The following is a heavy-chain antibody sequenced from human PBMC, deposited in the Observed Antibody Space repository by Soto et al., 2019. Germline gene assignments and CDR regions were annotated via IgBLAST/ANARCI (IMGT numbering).Heavy chain of an antibody. V-gene: IGHV6-1*01. CDR3: ARVVAGWFYSNWFDP. D-gene: IGHD6-19*01. Sequence: PTLSLTCALSGDSVSSNSAAWNWIRQSPSRGLEWLGRTYYRSKWYNDYAVSVKSRITINPDTSKNQFSLQMNSVTPEDTAVYYCARVVAGWFYSNWFDPWGQGTLVTVST. CDR1: GDSVSSNSAA. CDR2: TYYRSKWYN. J-gene: IGHJ5*02.